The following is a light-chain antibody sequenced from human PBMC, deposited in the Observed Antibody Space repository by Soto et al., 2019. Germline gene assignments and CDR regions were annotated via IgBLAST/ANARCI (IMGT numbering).Light chain of an antibody. J-gene: IGKJ4*01. CDR2: AAS. Sequence: IQWTQPPSSLFGSLGARVTTTSGGSQAIVNYLAWYQQIPGKVLKLLTSAASTLQSGVPSRFSGSGSGTDFTLTISSLQPEDVATYYCQKYTNVPAFGGGTKVEIK. CDR1: QAIVNY. V-gene: IGKV1-27*01. CDR3: QKYTNVPA.